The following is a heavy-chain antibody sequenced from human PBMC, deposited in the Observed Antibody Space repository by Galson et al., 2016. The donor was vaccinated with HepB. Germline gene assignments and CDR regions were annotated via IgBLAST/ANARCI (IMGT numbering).Heavy chain of an antibody. CDR2: IGTAGDT. V-gene: IGHV3-13*04. CDR3: AREGGQWLERFDY. CDR1: GFNFPTSG. J-gene: IGHJ4*02. D-gene: IGHD6-19*01. Sequence: SLRLSCAASGFNFPTSGMHWVRQATGKGLEWVSAIGTAGDTYYPGSVKGRFTISRDNAKNTLYLQMNSLRDEDTAVYYCAREGGQWLERFDYWGQGTLVTVSS.